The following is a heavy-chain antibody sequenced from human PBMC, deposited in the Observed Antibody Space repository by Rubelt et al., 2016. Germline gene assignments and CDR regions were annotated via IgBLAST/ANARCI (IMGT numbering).Heavy chain of an antibody. D-gene: IGHD1-26*01. CDR1: GYTFTSYA. V-gene: IGHV1-3*01. Sequence: QVQLVQSGAEVKKPGASVKVSCKASGYTFTSYAMHWVRQAPGQRLEWMGWINAGNGNTKYSQKFQGGVTMTTDTSASTAYMGLSSLRSEDTAVYYCARDIYSGGYYGYWGQGTLVTVSS. CDR2: INAGNGNT. J-gene: IGHJ4*02. CDR3: ARDIYSGGYYGY.